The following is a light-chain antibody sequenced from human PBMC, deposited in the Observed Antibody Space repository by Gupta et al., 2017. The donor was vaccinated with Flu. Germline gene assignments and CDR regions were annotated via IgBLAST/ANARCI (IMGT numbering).Light chain of an antibody. Sequence: QSVLTQPPSASGPPGQRVTLPCSGSRSNLGSNYVYWYQQRPGTAPKLLISRDNQRPSGVPDRFSGSKSDTSASLAISGLRAEDEADYYCASWDDSLSAVVFGGGTKATVL. J-gene: IGLJ2*01. CDR2: RDN. V-gene: IGLV1-47*01. CDR3: ASWDDSLSAVV. CDR1: RSNLGSNY.